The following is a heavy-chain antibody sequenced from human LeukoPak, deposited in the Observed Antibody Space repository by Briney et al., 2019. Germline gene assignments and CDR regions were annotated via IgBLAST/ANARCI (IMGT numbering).Heavy chain of an antibody. D-gene: IGHD2-2*01. V-gene: IGHV3-23*01. CDR2: ISGSGGST. Sequence: PGGSLRLSCAASGFTFSSYAMSWVRQAPGKGLEWVSAISGSGGSTYYADSVKGRFTISRDNSKNTLYLQMNSLRAEDTAVYYCAKLGYCSSTSCYGAYYYYMDVWGKGTTATVSS. J-gene: IGHJ6*03. CDR1: GFTFSSYA. CDR3: AKLGYCSSTSCYGAYYYYMDV.